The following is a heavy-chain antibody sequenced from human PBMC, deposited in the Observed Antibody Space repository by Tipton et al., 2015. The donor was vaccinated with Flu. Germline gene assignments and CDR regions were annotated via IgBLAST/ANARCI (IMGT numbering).Heavy chain of an antibody. CDR3: ARAGSAYDFWSGYYTPSFDY. D-gene: IGHD3-3*01. CDR2: IYYSGST. CDR1: GGSISSYY. Sequence: GLVKPSETLSLTCTVSGGSISSYYWSWIRQPPGKGLEWIGYIYYSGSTNYNPSLKSRVTISVDTSKNQFSLKLSSVTAADTAAYYCARAGSAYDFWSGYYTPSFDYWGQGTLVTVSP. V-gene: IGHV4-59*08. J-gene: IGHJ4*02.